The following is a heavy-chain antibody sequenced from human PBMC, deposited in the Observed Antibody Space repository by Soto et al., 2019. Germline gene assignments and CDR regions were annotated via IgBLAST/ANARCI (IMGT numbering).Heavy chain of an antibody. J-gene: IGHJ6*02. CDR1: GFTFSSCG. Sequence: PGGSLRLSCAASGFTFSSCGMHWVRQAPGKGLEGGAVIWYDGSNKYYADSVKGRFTISRDNSKNTLYLQMSSLRAEDTAVYYCARDAWEGYYDILTGSHYGMDVCGQGTTVTVSS. CDR2: IWYDGSNK. CDR3: ARDAWEGYYDILTGSHYGMDV. V-gene: IGHV3-33*01. D-gene: IGHD3-9*01.